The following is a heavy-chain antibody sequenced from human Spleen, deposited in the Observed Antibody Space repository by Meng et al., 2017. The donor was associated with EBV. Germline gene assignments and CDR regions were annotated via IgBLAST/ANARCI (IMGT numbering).Heavy chain of an antibody. CDR3: ARVSEYDSSGLDY. V-gene: IGHV3-53*01. CDR1: GFTVRSNY. D-gene: IGHD3-22*01. J-gene: IGHJ4*02. CDR2: IYSVGST. Sequence: VHAVESGGGLIQPGGSLRRTRAASGFTVRSNYMSWVRQARGKVVEWVSVIYSVGSTYNADSVKGRFTISRDNSKNTLYLQMNSLRAEDTAVYYCARVSEYDSSGLDYWGQGTLVTVSS.